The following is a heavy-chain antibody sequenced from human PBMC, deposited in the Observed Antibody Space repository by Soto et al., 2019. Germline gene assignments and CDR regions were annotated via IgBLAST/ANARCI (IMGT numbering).Heavy chain of an antibody. V-gene: IGHV3-48*01. D-gene: IGHD3-3*01. CDR3: ARGYDFWSGYYYPYGMDV. J-gene: IGHJ6*02. CDR1: GFTFSSYR. CDR2: ISCSSSNK. Sequence: PGGSLRLSCEASGFTFSSYRMNWVRQAPGKGLEWVSYISCSSSNKNYADTVKGRFTISRDNSKNTLYLQMNSLRAEDTAVYYCARGYDFWSGYYYPYGMDVWGQGTTVTVSS.